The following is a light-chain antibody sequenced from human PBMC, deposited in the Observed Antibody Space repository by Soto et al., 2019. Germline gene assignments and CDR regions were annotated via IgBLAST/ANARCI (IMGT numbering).Light chain of an antibody. CDR1: QSITTY. V-gene: IGKV3-11*01. CDR3: QQRSSWWT. Sequence: ETVLTQSPATLSLSPGDRATLSCRASQSITTYLAWYQQKTGQAPKLLFYDASNRATGIPARFSASGSGTDFTLTVSSLEPEDSAVYYWQQRSSWWTLGPGTKVEIK. J-gene: IGKJ1*01. CDR2: DAS.